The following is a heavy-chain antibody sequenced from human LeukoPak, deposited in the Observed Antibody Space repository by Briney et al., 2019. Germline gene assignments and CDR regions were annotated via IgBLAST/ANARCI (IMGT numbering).Heavy chain of an antibody. CDR1: GGSISSYY. CDR3: ARSLYWYDRFDY. J-gene: IGHJ4*02. CDR2: IYTSGST. Sequence: SETLSLTCIVSGGSISSYYWSWIRQPAGKGLEWIGRIYTSGSTNYNPSLKGRVTMSVDTSKNQFSLKLSSVTAADTAVYYCARSLYWYDRFDYWGQGTLVTVSS. D-gene: IGHD3-22*01. V-gene: IGHV4-4*07.